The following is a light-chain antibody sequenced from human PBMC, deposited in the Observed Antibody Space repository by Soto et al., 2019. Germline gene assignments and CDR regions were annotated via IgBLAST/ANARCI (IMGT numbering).Light chain of an antibody. CDR3: YTCAGTYAFV. CDR1: SSDVGGYNY. CDR2: DVR. J-gene: IGLJ2*01. V-gene: IGLV2-11*01. Sequence: QSALTQPRSVSGSPGQSVTISCTGSSSDVGGYNYVSWHQQHPGKAPKLMIYDVRKRPSGVPNRFSTSRSGNTASLTISGLQAEDEYDYCSYTCAGTYAFVFGAGTQLTVL.